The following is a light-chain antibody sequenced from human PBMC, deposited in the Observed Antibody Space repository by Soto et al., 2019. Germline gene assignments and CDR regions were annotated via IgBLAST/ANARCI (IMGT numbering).Light chain of an antibody. V-gene: IGKV3-15*01. CDR2: GAS. CDR1: QSVSSN. CDR3: QQYNNWPQT. J-gene: IGKJ1*01. Sequence: TQSPGTLSLSPGERATLSCRASQSVSSNLAWYQQKPGQAPRLLIYGASTRATGIPARFSGSGSGTDFTLTISGLQSEDFAVYYCQQYNNWPQTFGQGTKGDIK.